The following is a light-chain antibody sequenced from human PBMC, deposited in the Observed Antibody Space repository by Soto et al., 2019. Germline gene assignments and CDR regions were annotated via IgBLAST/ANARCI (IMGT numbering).Light chain of an antibody. Sequence: EIVTTQPPPTLSVSLGGRATRSSTASQSVSSYLAWYQQKPGQAPRLLIYDASNRATGIPDRFSGSGSGTDFTLTISRLEPEDFAVYYCQQYGSPPITFGTGTRVEIK. CDR2: DAS. CDR1: QSVSSY. J-gene: IGKJ5*01. V-gene: IGKV3-20*01. CDR3: QQYGSPPIT.